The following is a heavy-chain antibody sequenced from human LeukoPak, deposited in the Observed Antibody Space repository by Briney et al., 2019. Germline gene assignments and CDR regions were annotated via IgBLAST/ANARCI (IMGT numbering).Heavy chain of an antibody. V-gene: IGHV1-69*06. CDR3: ARGPVRSIPISSFFDS. Sequence: GSSVKVSCKASGGTFSSYAISWVRQAPGQGLEWMGGIIPIFGTANSAQRFQGRVTITADTSTTTTYIQLNSLTSEDTAVYFCARGPVRSIPISSFFDSWGQGTLVTVSS. J-gene: IGHJ4*02. CDR2: IIPIFGTA. CDR1: GGTFSSYA. D-gene: IGHD6-6*01.